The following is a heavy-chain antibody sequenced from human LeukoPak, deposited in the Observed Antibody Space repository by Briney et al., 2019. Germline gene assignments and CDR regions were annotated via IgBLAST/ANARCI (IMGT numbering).Heavy chain of an antibody. J-gene: IGHJ4*02. Sequence: GASVKVSCKVSGHTLTELSMHWVRQAPGKGLEWMGGFDPEDGETIYAQKFQSRVTMTEDTSTDTAYMELSSLRSEDTAVYYCATDRTYYYDSSGYYPFDYWGQGTLVTVSS. CDR3: ATDRTYYYDSSGYYPFDY. D-gene: IGHD3-22*01. V-gene: IGHV1-24*01. CDR1: GHTLTELS. CDR2: FDPEDGET.